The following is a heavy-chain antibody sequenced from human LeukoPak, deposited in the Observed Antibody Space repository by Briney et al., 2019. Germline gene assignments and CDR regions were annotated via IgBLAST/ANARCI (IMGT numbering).Heavy chain of an antibody. J-gene: IGHJ4*02. CDR3: ARDPTTVTTMFDS. D-gene: IGHD4-17*01. CDR2: IYYSGTT. CDR1: GGSISSYY. V-gene: IGHV4-59*01. Sequence: PSETLSLTCTVSGGSISSYYWSWIRQPPGKGLEWIGYIYYSGTTNYNPSLKSRVTISVDTSKNQFSLKLSSVTAADTAVYYCARDPTTVTTMFDSWGQGALVTVSS.